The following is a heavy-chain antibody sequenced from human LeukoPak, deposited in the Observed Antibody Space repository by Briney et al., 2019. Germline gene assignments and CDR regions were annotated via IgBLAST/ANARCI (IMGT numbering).Heavy chain of an antibody. Sequence: GGSLRLSCAASEFTFSNDSVSWVRQAPGKGLEWVSSISRSSAYIYYADSVKGRFTISRDNAKNSLYLQMNSLRAEDTAVYYCASSMEYQLPGVWGKGTTVTVSS. D-gene: IGHD2-2*01. CDR3: ASSMEYQLPGV. J-gene: IGHJ6*04. CDR2: ISRSSAYI. CDR1: EFTFSNDS. V-gene: IGHV3-21*01.